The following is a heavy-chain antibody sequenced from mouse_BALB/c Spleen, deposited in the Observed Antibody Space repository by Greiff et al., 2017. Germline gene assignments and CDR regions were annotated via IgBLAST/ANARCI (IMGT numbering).Heavy chain of an antibody. CDR2: IWSGGST. J-gene: IGHJ2*01. CDR3: ARNGYGNYEDYFDY. Sequence: QVQLKQSGPGLVQPSQSLSITCTVSGFSLTSYGVHWVRQSPGKGLEWLGVIWSGGSTDYNAAFISRLSISKDNSKSQVFFKMNSLQANDTAIYYCARNGYGNYEDYFDYWGQGTTLTVSS. D-gene: IGHD2-10*02. CDR1: GFSLTSYG. V-gene: IGHV2-2*02.